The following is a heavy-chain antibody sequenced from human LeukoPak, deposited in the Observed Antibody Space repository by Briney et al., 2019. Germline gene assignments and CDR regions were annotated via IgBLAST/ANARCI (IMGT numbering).Heavy chain of an antibody. J-gene: IGHJ4*02. CDR3: TTGRYCSGGSCYISLGY. Sequence: GGSLRLSCAASGFTFSNAWMTWVRQAPGKGLEWVGRIKRKTDGGTTDYAAPVKGRFTISRDDSINTLYLQMNSLKTGDTAVYYCTTGRYCSGGSCYISLGYWGQGTLVTVSS. D-gene: IGHD2-15*01. CDR1: GFTFSNAW. CDR2: IKRKTDGGTT. V-gene: IGHV3-15*01.